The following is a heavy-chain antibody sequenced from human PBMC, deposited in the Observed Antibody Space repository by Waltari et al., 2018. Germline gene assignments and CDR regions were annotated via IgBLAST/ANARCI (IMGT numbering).Heavy chain of an antibody. CDR2: ISASGST. CDR1: GGSITRAY. V-gene: IGHV4-4*07. CDR3: ARDPVIRSAYHYYYYGMDV. J-gene: IGHJ6*02. Sequence: QMQLQESGPGLVKPSETLSLICTVSGGSITRAYWSWIRQSAGKGLEWIGRISASGSTDYNPSLESRVTMSADTSKNHFSLTLTYVTAEDAAVYYCARDPVIRSAYHYYYYGMDVWGQGTTVTVS. D-gene: IGHD3-16*01.